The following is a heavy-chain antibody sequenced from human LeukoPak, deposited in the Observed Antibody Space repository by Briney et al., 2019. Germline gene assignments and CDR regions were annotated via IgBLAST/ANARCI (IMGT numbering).Heavy chain of an antibody. CDR1: GGSISSYY. CDR3: ARVPDTAMGGNWFDP. J-gene: IGHJ5*02. D-gene: IGHD5-18*01. Sequence: SETLSLTCTVSGGSISSYYWSWIRQPPGKGLEWIGYIYYSGSTNYNPSLKSRVTISVDTSKNQCSLKLSSVTAADTAVYYCARVPDTAMGGNWFDPWGQGTLVTVSS. V-gene: IGHV4-59*01. CDR2: IYYSGST.